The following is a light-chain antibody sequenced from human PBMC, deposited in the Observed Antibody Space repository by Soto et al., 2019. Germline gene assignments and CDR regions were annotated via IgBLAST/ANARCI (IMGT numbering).Light chain of an antibody. J-gene: IGKJ5*01. Sequence: TQSPGTLSLSPGERATRSCRASQSVSSNYLAWYHQKPGQAPRILIYGASSRATGIPDRFSGSGSGTDFTLTISRLEPEDFAVYYCQQYGSSITFGQGTRLEIK. CDR1: QSVSSNY. V-gene: IGKV3-20*01. CDR2: GAS. CDR3: QQYGSSIT.